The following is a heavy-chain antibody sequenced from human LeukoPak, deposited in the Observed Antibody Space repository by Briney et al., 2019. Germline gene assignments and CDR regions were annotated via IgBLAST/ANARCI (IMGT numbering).Heavy chain of an antibody. J-gene: IGHJ6*02. CDR3: ASNLGYYDFSHLGYYYGMDV. CDR2: IYYSGST. V-gene: IGHV4-39*01. Sequence: TSEALSLTCTVSGGSIRSSYYYWGWIRQPPGKGLEWIGSIYYSGSTYYNPSLKSRVTISVDTSKNQFSLKLSSVTAADTAVYYCASNLGYYDFSHLGYYYGMDVWGQGTTVTVSS. D-gene: IGHD3-3*01. CDR1: GGSIRSSYYY.